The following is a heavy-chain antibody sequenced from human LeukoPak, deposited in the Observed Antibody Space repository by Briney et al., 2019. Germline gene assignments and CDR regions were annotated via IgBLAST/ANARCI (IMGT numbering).Heavy chain of an antibody. D-gene: IGHD3-22*01. Sequence: SSETLSLTCTVSGGSISSSSYYWGWIRQPPGKGLEWIGSFYYSGSTYYNPSLKSRLTISVDTSKNQFSLKLSSVTTADTAVYYCARQGSLGTSGYNYWGQGTLVTVSS. CDR3: ARQGSLGTSGYNY. CDR1: GGSISSSSYY. CDR2: FYYSGST. J-gene: IGHJ4*02. V-gene: IGHV4-39*01.